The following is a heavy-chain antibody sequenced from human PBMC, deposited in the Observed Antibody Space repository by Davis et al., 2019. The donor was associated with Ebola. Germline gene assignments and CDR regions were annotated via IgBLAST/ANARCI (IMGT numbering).Heavy chain of an antibody. D-gene: IGHD4-17*01. Sequence: GESLKISCAASGFTFSSYWMHWVRQTPGKGLVWVSRINTDGSFTDYADSVKGRFTISRDNARNTVSPQMNNLTAEDTAVYYCAKQERAVTTKYFRHWGQGTLVTVSS. CDR1: GFTFSSYW. CDR2: INTDGSFT. V-gene: IGHV3-74*01. J-gene: IGHJ1*01. CDR3: AKQERAVTTKYFRH.